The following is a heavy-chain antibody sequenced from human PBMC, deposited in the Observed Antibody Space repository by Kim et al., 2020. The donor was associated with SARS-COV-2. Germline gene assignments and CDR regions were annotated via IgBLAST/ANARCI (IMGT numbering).Heavy chain of an antibody. D-gene: IGHD3-9*01. J-gene: IGHJ5*02. V-gene: IGHV4-39*01. CDR2: IYYSGST. CDR3: ARRTLRYFDWLFIPFDP. Sequence: SETLSLTCTVSGGSISSSSYYWGWIRQPPGKGLEWIGSIYYSGSTYYNPSLKSRVTISVDTSKNQFSLKLSSVTAADTAVYYCARRTLRYFDWLFIPFDPWGQGTLVTVSS. CDR1: GGSISSSSYY.